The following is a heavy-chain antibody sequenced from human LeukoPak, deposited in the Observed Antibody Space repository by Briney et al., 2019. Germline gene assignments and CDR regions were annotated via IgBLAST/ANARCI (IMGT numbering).Heavy chain of an antibody. J-gene: IGHJ4*02. CDR2: IKKDGSEK. V-gene: IGHV3-7*04. CDR1: GFTFNNYW. D-gene: IGHD3-10*01. Sequence: PGGSLRLSCAASGFTFNNYWMSWVRQAPGKGLEWVANIKKDGSEKSYVDSVKGRFTISRDNAKNSLYLQMNSLRAEDTAVYYCARDLGDYYGSGSSFFDYWGQGTLVTVSS. CDR3: ARDLGDYYGSGSSFFDY.